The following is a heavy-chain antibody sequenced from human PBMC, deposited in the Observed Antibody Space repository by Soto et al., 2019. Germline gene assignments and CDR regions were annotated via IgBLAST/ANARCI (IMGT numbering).Heavy chain of an antibody. J-gene: IGHJ6*02. V-gene: IGHV3-53*01. CDR1: GFTVSSKY. CDR2: IWSAGLI. Sequence: GGSLRLYCADSGFTVSSKYMSWVRQAPGKGLEWVSIIWSAGLIYYADSVRGRFTISRDISKNILYLEMTSLRADDTAVYYCAREAPMDVWGQGTTVTVSS. CDR3: AREAPMDV.